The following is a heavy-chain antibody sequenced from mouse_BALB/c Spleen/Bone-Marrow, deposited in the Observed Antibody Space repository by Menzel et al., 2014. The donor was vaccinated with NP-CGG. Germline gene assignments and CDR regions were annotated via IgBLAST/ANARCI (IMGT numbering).Heavy chain of an antibody. CDR2: INPGSGGT. CDR1: GYAFPNYL. D-gene: IGHD2-1*01. CDR3: AREKGKDAMDY. J-gene: IGHJ4*01. Sequence: VQLQQSGAELVRPGTSVKVSCKASGYAFPNYLIEWVKQRPGQGLEWIGVINPGSGGTNYNEKFKGKATLTADKSSSTAYMQLSSLTSDDSAVYFCAREKGKDAMDYWGQGTSVTVSS. V-gene: IGHV1-54*01.